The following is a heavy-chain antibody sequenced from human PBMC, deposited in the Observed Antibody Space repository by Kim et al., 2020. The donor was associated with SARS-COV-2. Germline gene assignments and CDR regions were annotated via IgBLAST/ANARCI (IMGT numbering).Heavy chain of an antibody. V-gene: IGHV4-59*13. Sequence: SETLSLTCTVSGGSISSYYWSWIRQPPGKGLEWIGYIYYSGSTNYNPSLKSRVTISVDTSKNQFSLKLSSVTAADTAVYYCARGGGCSGGSCYGDYYYGMDVWDQGTTVTVSS. CDR2: IYYSGST. J-gene: IGHJ6*02. CDR3: ARGGGCSGGSCYGDYYYGMDV. D-gene: IGHD2-15*01. CDR1: GGSISSYY.